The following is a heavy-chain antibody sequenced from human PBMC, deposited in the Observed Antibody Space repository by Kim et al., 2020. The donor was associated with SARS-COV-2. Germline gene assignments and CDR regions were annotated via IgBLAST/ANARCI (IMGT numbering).Heavy chain of an antibody. CDR2: IYYSGST. D-gene: IGHD1-7*01. CDR3: ARHEGQTGTLCP. J-gene: IGHJ5*02. V-gene: IGHV4-59*08. Sequence: SETLSLTCTVSGGSISSYYWSWIRQPPGKGLEWIGYIYYSGSTNYNPSLKSRVTISVDTSKNQFSLKLSSVTAADTAVYYCARHEGQTGTLCPWGQGTLVTVSS. CDR1: GGSISSYY.